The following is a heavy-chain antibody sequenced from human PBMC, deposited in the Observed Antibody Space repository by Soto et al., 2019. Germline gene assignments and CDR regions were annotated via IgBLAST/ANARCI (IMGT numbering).Heavy chain of an antibody. J-gene: IGHJ4*02. V-gene: IGHV3-30*18. CDR1: GFIFRSYG. CDR3: AKQGIEVAGTDYFDY. D-gene: IGHD6-19*01. CDR2: ISHDGSNA. Sequence: PGGSLSLSCAATGFIFRSYGIHWVRQAPGKGLEWVAVISHDGSNAYYADAVNDRFTISRDNARNTVYLQMNSLRGEDTAVYYCAKQGIEVAGTDYFDYWGQGALVTVSS.